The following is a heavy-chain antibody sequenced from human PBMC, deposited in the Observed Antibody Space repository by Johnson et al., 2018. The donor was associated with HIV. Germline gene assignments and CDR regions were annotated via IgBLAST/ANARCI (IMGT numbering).Heavy chain of an antibody. CDR3: ARDNLRAFDV. CDR2: VSYDGSNI. CDR1: GFTFTSYA. Sequence: QVQLVESGGGLVQPGRSLRLSCAASGFTFTSYAMHWIRQAPGKGLEWVALVSYDGSNIHYADSVKGRFTISRDSSKNTLFLQMNSLRAEDTAVYYCARDNLRAFDVWGQGTTVTVSS. D-gene: IGHD5/OR15-5a*01. V-gene: IGHV3-30*14. J-gene: IGHJ3*01.